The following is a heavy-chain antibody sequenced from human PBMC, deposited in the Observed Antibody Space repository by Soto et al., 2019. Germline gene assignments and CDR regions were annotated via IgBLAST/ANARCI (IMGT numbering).Heavy chain of an antibody. D-gene: IGHD2-21*02. CDR3: AREGGGNSIGSMDV. Sequence: GGSLRLSCAASGFTVSSNYMSWVRQAPGRGLEWVSVIYSGGSTYYADSVKGRFTISRDNSKNTLYLQMNSLRAEDTAVYYCAREGGGNSIGSMDVWDQGTTGTVS. V-gene: IGHV3-53*01. CDR1: GFTVSSNY. CDR2: IYSGGST. J-gene: IGHJ6*02.